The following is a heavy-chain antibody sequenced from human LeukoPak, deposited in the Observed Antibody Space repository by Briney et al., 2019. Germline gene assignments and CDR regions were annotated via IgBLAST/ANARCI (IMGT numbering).Heavy chain of an antibody. D-gene: IGHD5-18*01. CDR3: ARHSLGYRYGLFDY. J-gene: IGHJ4*02. CDR1: GGSISSYY. CDR2: IYYSGST. V-gene: IGHV4-59*08. Sequence: SETLSLTCTVSGGSISSYYWSWIRQPPGKGLEWIGYIYYSGSTNYNPSLKSRVTISVDTSKNQFSLKLSSVTVADTAVYYCARHSLGYRYGLFDYWGQGTLVTVSS.